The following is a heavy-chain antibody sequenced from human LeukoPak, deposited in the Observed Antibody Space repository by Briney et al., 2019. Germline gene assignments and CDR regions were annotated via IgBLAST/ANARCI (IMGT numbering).Heavy chain of an antibody. CDR3: ARDSGYDFEDY. D-gene: IGHD5-12*01. J-gene: IGHJ4*02. V-gene: IGHV3-21*01. CDR1: GFTFSSYS. CDR2: ISSSSYI. Sequence: GGSLRLSCAASGFTFSSYSMNWVRQAPGKGLEWVSSISSSSYIYYSDSVKGRFTISRDNAKNSLYLQMNSLRAEDTAVYYCARDSGYDFEDYWGQGTLVTVSS.